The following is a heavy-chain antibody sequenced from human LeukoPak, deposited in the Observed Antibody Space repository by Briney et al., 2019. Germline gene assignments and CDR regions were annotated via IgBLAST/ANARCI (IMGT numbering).Heavy chain of an antibody. Sequence: SETLSLTCTVSGVSISSRSYDWGWIRQPPGKGLEWIGSIHYSGSTYYHPSLKSRLTISVDTSKNQFSLKLSSVTAADTAVYYCARLYCSGGNCYGAFDIWGQGTMVTVSS. CDR1: GVSISSRSYD. CDR2: IHYSGST. D-gene: IGHD2-15*01. V-gene: IGHV4-39*01. CDR3: ARLYCSGGNCYGAFDI. J-gene: IGHJ3*02.